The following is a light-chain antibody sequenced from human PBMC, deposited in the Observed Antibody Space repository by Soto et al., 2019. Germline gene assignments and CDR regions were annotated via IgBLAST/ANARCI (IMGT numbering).Light chain of an antibody. Sequence: DIQMTQSPSSLSASVGDRVTITCRASQGIDSNVAWYQQQPGKVPKLLIYAASTLQSGFPSRFSGSGSWTDFTLTISSLQPEDVATYYCQMYNSALLTFGGGTKVEIK. CDR1: QGIDSN. CDR3: QMYNSALLT. J-gene: IGKJ4*01. CDR2: AAS. V-gene: IGKV1-27*01.